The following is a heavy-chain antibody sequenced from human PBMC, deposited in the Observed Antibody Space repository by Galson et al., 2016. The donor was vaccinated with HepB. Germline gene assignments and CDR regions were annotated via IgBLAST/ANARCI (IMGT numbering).Heavy chain of an antibody. J-gene: IGHJ5*02. CDR3: ARVEGGCSRTSCVLDP. Sequence: SETLSLTCGVSGDSISSTNWWTWVRQPPGKRPEWIGEIYHDGNTFYNPSLSSRVTISVDKSGNQFSLKLTSVTAADTAVYYCARVEGGCSRTSCVLDPWGQGTLVTVSS. CDR1: GDSISSTNW. CDR2: IYHDGNT. D-gene: IGHD2-2*01. V-gene: IGHV4-4*02.